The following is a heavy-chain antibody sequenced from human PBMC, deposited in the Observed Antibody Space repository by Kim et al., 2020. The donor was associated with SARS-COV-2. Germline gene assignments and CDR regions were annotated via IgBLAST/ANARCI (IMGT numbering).Heavy chain of an antibody. CDR3: ARLLGYYDSSGPSGGFDY. CDR2: IYPGDSDT. D-gene: IGHD3-22*01. CDR1: GYSFTSYW. V-gene: IGHV5-51*01. J-gene: IGHJ4*02. Sequence: GESLKISCKGSGYSFTSYWIGWVRQMPGKGLEWMGIIYPGDSDTRYSRSFQGQVTISADKSISTAYLQWSSLKASDTAMYYCARLLGYYDSSGPSGGFDYWGQGTLVTVSS.